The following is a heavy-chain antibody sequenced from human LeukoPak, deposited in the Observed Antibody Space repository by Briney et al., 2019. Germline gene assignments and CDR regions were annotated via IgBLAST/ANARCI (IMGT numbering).Heavy chain of an antibody. Sequence: ASVKVSCKASGSTFTSYGISWVRQAPGQGLEWMGWISAYNGNTNYAQKLQGRVTMTTDTSTSTAYMELRSLRSDDTAVYYWARLGSDFWSGYSMDVWGKGTTVTVSS. V-gene: IGHV1-18*01. CDR1: GSTFTSYG. D-gene: IGHD3-3*01. J-gene: IGHJ6*04. CDR3: ARLGSDFWSGYSMDV. CDR2: ISAYNGNT.